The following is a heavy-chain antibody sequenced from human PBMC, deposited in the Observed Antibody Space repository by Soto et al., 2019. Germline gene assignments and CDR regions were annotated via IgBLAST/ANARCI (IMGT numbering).Heavy chain of an antibody. CDR3: ASDVDTAMVIDD. D-gene: IGHD5-18*01. V-gene: IGHV4-34*01. CDR1: GGSFSGYY. CDR2: INHSGST. J-gene: IGHJ4*02. Sequence: SETLSLTCAVYGGSFSGYYWSWIRQPPGKGLEWIGEINHSGSTNYNPSLKSRVTISVDTSKNQFSLKLSSVTAADTAVYYCASDVDTAMVIDDWGQGTLVTVSS.